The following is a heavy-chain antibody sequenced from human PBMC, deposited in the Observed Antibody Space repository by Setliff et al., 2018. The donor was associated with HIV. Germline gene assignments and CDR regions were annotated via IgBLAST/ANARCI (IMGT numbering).Heavy chain of an antibody. CDR1: GYTFSSYD. CDR2: MNPNSGNT. J-gene: IGHJ6*03. Sequence: ASVKVSCKASGYTFSSYDINWVRQATGQGLEWMGWMNPNSGNTGYAQKFQSRVTMTRDTSIGTAYMELNNLKFEDTAVYYCARARRDSYDRGRRNHYYIDVWGKGTPVTISS. V-gene: IGHV1-8*02. D-gene: IGHD3-22*01. CDR3: ARARRDSYDRGRRNHYYIDV.